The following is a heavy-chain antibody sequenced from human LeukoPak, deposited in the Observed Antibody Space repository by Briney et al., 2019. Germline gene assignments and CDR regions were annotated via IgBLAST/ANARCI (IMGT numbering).Heavy chain of an antibody. V-gene: IGHV3-33*05. J-gene: IGHJ4*02. CDR2: IKFDGIQE. CDR1: GFSLSSYG. D-gene: IGHD3-22*01. Sequence: GRSLRLSCAASGFSLSSYGMNWVRQAPGKGREWVGGIKFDGIQEFYADSVKGRFTVSKDTSKNTLHLQMDSLRAEDTAVYYCASGSLGHYYDSSGYEYWGQGTLVTVSS. CDR3: ASGSLGHYYDSSGYEY.